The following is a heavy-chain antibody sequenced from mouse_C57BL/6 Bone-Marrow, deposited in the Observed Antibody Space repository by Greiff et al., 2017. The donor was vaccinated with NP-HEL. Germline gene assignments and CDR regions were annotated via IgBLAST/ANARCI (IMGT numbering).Heavy chain of an antibody. D-gene: IGHD1-1*01. V-gene: IGHV1-82*01. J-gene: IGHJ4*01. CDR1: GYAFSSSW. CDR3: ARGDYYGSSYAMDY. CDR2: IYPGAGDT. Sequence: QVQLQQSGPELVKPGASVKISCKASGYAFSSSWMNWVKQRPGKGLEWIGRIYPGAGDTNYNGKFKGKATLTADKSSSTAYMQLSSLTSEDSAVYFCARGDYYGSSYAMDYWGQGTSVTVSS.